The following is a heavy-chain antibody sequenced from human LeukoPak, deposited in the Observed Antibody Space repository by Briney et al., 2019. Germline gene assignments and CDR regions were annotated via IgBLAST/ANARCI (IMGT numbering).Heavy chain of an antibody. V-gene: IGHV1-2*02. CDR1: GYTFTGYY. CDR2: INPNSGGT. D-gene: IGHD4-11*01. Sequence: ASVKVSCKASGYTFTGYYMHWVRQAPGQGLEWMGWINPNSGGTNYAQKFQGRVTMTRDTSISTAYMELSRLRSDDTAVYYCARDDYSNYIGWFDLWGQGTLVTVSS. CDR3: ARDDYSNYIGWFDL. J-gene: IGHJ5*02.